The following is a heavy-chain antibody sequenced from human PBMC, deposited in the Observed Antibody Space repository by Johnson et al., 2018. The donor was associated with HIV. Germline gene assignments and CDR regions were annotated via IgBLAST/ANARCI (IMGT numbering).Heavy chain of an antibody. CDR3: AKDTAARPQAFDI. D-gene: IGHD6-6*01. CDR1: GFTFSSYA. Sequence: VQLVESGGGLVQPGGSLRLSCAASGFTFSSYAMSWVRQAPGKGLEWVSAISGSGGSTYYADSVKGRFTISRDNSKNTLFLQMNSLRAEATAVYYCAKDTAARPQAFDIWGQGTMVTVSS. J-gene: IGHJ3*02. CDR2: ISGSGGST. V-gene: IGHV3-23*04.